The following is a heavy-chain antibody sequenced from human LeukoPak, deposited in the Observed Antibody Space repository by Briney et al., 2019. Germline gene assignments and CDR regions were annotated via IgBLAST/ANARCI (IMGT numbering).Heavy chain of an antibody. V-gene: IGHV1-18*01. CDR2: ISVYKGNT. CDR3: ARDYRAAAGVEYFQH. J-gene: IGHJ1*01. D-gene: IGHD6-13*01. CDR1: GYTFTSYG. Sequence: ASVKVSCTASGYTFTSYGISWVRQAPGQGLEWMGWISVYKGNTKYTHKLQGRVTMTTDTSTNTAYMVLTSLRSDDTAVDYCARDYRAAAGVEYFQHWGQGTLVTVSS.